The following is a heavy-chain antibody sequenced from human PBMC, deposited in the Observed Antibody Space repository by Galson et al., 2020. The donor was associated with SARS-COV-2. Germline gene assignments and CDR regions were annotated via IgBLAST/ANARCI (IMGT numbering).Heavy chain of an antibody. J-gene: IGHJ6*03. Sequence: GGSLRLSCAASGFTFSSYAMHWVRQAPGKGLEWVAVISYDGSNKYYADSVKGRFTISRDNSKNTLYMQMNSLRAEDTAVYYCARDVYTAYYYYYMDVWGKGTTVTVSS. V-gene: IGHV3-30*01. CDR1: GFTFSSYA. CDR3: ARDVYTAYYYYYMDV. D-gene: IGHD1-20*01. CDR2: ISYDGSNK.